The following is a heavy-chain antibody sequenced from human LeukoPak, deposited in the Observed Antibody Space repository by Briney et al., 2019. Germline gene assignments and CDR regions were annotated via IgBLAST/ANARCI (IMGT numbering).Heavy chain of an antibody. CDR1: GFTFSSYA. CDR3: ARQDYYFDY. CDR2: ISYDGSNK. J-gene: IGHJ4*02. V-gene: IGHV3-30-3*01. Sequence: PGGSLRLSCAASGFTFSSYAMHWVRQAPGKGLEWVAVISYDGSNKYYADSVKGRFTISRDNAKNSLYLQMNSLRDEDTAVYYCARQDYYFDYWGQGTLVTVSS.